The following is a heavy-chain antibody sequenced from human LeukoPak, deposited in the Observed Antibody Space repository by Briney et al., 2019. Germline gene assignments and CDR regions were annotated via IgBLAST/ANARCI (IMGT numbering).Heavy chain of an antibody. J-gene: IGHJ6*02. V-gene: IGHV1-69*04. CDR2: IIPILGIA. Sequence: ASVKVSCKASGGTFSSYAISWVRQAPGQGLEWMGRIIPILGIANYAQKFQGRVTITADKSTSTAYMELSSLRSEDTAVYYCSKGSTDSTGSYYYYYYGMDVWGQGTTVTVSS. CDR3: SKGSTDSTGSYYYYYYGMDV. D-gene: IGHD3-22*01. CDR1: GGTFSSYA.